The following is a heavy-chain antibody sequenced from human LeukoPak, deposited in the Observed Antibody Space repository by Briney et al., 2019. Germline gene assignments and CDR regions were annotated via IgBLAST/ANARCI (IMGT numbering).Heavy chain of an antibody. CDR2: IKQDGSEK. Sequence: GGSLRLSCVVSGLSFSSYWMNWVRQAPGKGLEWVTNIKQDGSEKYYVDSVKGRLTISRDNARNSVYLQINSLRAEDTAVYYCAGGQGWLADYWGQGTLLTVSS. CDR3: AGGQGWLADY. D-gene: IGHD6-19*01. V-gene: IGHV3-7*05. J-gene: IGHJ4*02. CDR1: GLSFSSYW.